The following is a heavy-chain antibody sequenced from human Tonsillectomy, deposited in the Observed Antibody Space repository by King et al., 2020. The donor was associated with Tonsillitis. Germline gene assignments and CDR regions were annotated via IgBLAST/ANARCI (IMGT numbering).Heavy chain of an antibody. V-gene: IGHV3-74*01. D-gene: IGHD5-12*01. CDR1: GVTFSSYW. Sequence: VQLVESGGGLVQPGGSLRLSCAAAGVTFSSYWMHWVRQAPGKGLVGGSRINSVGSITSYADSVKGRFTISRANAKTTLYLQMNSLRAEDTAVYYCARAPPPRGSLRYFDYWGQGTLVTVSS. CDR3: ARAPPPRGSLRYFDY. J-gene: IGHJ4*02. CDR2: INSVGSIT.